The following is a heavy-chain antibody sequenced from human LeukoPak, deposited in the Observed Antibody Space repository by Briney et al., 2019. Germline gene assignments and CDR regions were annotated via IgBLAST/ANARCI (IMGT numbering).Heavy chain of an antibody. CDR3: ARDLGDGYNSDAFDY. CDR2: ISYDGSNK. D-gene: IGHD5-24*01. CDR1: GFTFSSYA. J-gene: IGHJ4*02. Sequence: SGRSLRLSCAASGFTFSSYAMHWVRQAPGKGLEWVAVISYDGSNKYYADSVKGRFTISRDNSKNTLYLQMNSLRAEDTAVYYCARDLGDGYNSDAFDYWGQGTLVAVSS. V-gene: IGHV3-30-3*01.